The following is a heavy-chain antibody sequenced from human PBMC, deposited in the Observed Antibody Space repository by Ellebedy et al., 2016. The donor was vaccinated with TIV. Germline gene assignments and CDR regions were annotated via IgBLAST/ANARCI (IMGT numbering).Heavy chain of an antibody. CDR3: LKGTYDH. D-gene: IGHD3/OR15-3a*01. CDR1: GFTFNKFA. J-gene: IGHJ4*02. V-gene: IGHV3-64D*09. Sequence: PGGSLRLSCSASGFTFNKFAMHWVRQAPGKGLEYVSTVGTNGLTTHYSDSVRGRFSTSRDNSKNTVYLQMSSLRPEDTAFYYCLKGTYDHWGQGILVTVSS. CDR2: VGTNGLTT.